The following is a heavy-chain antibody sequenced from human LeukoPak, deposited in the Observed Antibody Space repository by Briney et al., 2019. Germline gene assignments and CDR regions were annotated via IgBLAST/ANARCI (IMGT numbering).Heavy chain of an antibody. CDR3: ARGGGRGSYFYSY. CDR2: INHSGST. CDR1: GGSFSGYY. J-gene: IGHJ4*02. D-gene: IGHD1-26*01. V-gene: IGHV4-34*01. Sequence: SETLSLTCAVYGGSFSGYYWSWIRQPPGKGLEWIGEINHSGSTNYNPSLKSRATISVDTSKNQFSLKLSSVTAADTAVYYCARGGGRGSYFYSYWGQGTLVTVSS.